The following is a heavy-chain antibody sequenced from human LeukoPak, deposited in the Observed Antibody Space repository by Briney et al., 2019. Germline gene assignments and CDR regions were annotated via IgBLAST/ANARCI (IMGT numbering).Heavy chain of an antibody. CDR1: GFTFSSYA. V-gene: IGHV3-64*01. CDR2: ISSNGGST. D-gene: IGHD1-20*01. CDR3: ARGGMDNWNPLYDN. Sequence: QPGGSLRLSCAASGFTFSSYAMSWVRQAPGKGLEWVSAISSNGGSTYYANSVKGRFTISRDNSKNTLYLQMGSLRAEDMAVYYCARGGMDNWNPLYDNWGQGTLVTVSS. J-gene: IGHJ4*02.